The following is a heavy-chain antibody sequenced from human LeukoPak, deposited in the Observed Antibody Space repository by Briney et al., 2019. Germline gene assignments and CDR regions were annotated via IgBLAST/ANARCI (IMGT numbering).Heavy chain of an antibody. CDR3: ARRKYYYDSSGYSNWFDP. D-gene: IGHD3-22*01. V-gene: IGHV1-18*01. Sequence: ASVKVSCKASGYTFTSYGISWVRQAPGQGLEWMGWISAYNGNTNYAQKLQGRVTMTTDTSTSTAYMELRSLRSDDTAVYYCARRKYYYDSSGYSNWFDPRGQGTLVTVSS. CDR1: GYTFTSYG. CDR2: ISAYNGNT. J-gene: IGHJ5*02.